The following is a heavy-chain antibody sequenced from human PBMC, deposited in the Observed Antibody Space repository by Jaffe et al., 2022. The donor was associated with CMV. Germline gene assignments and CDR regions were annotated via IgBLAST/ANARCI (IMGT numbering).Heavy chain of an antibody. CDR3: ARQFGGSYSSDAFDI. V-gene: IGHV4-39*01. J-gene: IGHJ3*02. CDR2: IYYSGST. Sequence: QLQLQESGPGLVKPSETLSLTCTVSGGSISSSSYYWGWIRQPPGKGLEWIGSIYYSGSTYYNPSLKSRVTISVDTSKNQFSLKLSSVTAADTAVYYCARQFGGSYSSDAFDIWGQGTMVTVSS. D-gene: IGHD1-26*01. CDR1: GGSISSSSYY.